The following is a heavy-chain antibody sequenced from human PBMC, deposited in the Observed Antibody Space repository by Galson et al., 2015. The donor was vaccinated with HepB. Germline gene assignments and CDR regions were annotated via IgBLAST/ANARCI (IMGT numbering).Heavy chain of an antibody. J-gene: IGHJ4*02. Sequence: SLRLSCAASGFTFSSYAMHWVRQAPGKGLEWVAVISYDGSNKYYADSVKGRFTISRDNSKNTLYLQMNSLRAEDTAVYYCARDRWLQSRYYFDYWGQGTLVTVSS. CDR1: GFTFSSYA. CDR2: ISYDGSNK. CDR3: ARDRWLQSRYYFDY. D-gene: IGHD5-24*01. V-gene: IGHV3-30-3*01.